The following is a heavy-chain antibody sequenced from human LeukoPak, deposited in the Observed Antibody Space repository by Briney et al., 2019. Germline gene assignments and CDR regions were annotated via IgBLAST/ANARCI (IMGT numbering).Heavy chain of an antibody. Sequence: GGSLRLSCAASGFTFSSYWMSWVRQAPGKGLEWVANIKQDGSEKYYVDSVKGRFTISRDNAKNSLYLQMNSLRAEDTAVYYCARDDTPGITIIVENAFDIWGQGTMVTVSS. CDR1: GFTFSSYW. J-gene: IGHJ3*02. V-gene: IGHV3-7*03. CDR3: ARDDTPGITIIVENAFDI. CDR2: IKQDGSEK. D-gene: IGHD3-22*01.